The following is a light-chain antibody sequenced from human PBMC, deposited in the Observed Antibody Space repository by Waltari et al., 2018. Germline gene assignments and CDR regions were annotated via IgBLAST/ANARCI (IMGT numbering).Light chain of an antibody. CDR3: LVYMGSGIWV. V-gene: IGLV8-61*01. CDR1: SGSFSSTSY. Sequence: QTVVTQEPSLSVSPGGTVTLTCALSSGSFSSTSYVSWYQQSPGQTPRTLVYKTNTRSSGVPDRFSGSILGSEAALTITGAQADDESNYYCLVYMGSGIWVFGGGTKLTV. J-gene: IGLJ3*02. CDR2: KTN.